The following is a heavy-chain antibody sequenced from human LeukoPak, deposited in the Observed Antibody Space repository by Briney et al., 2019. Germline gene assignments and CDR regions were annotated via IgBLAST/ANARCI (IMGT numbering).Heavy chain of an antibody. V-gene: IGHV1-18*01. Sequence: ASVKVSCKASGYTFTNYGISWVRQAPGQGLEWMGWISAYNGNADYAQKFQGRVTMTTDTSTSIGYMELRTLRSDDTAVYYCARVGEYCSGDSCLVYWGQGTLVTVSS. CDR3: ARVGEYCSGDSCLVY. CDR1: GYTFTNYG. D-gene: IGHD2-15*01. J-gene: IGHJ4*02. CDR2: ISAYNGNA.